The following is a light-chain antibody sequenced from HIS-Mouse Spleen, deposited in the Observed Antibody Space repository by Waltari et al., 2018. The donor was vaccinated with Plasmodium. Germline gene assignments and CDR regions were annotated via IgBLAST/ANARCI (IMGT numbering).Light chain of an antibody. CDR2: EGS. CDR1: SSAVWSYNL. Sequence: QSALTQPASVSGSPGPSNTISCTGTSSAVWSYNLYSGYQQHPGNAPKLMIYEGSKRPSGVSNRFSGSKSGNTASLTISGLQAEDEADYYCCSYAGSSTYVFGTGTKVTVL. J-gene: IGLJ1*01. CDR3: CSYAGSSTYV. V-gene: IGLV2-23*01.